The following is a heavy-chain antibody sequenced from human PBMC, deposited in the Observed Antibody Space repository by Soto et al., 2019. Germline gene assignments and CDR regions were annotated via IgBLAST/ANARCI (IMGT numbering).Heavy chain of an antibody. J-gene: IGHJ4*02. V-gene: IGHV1-2*04. Sequence: ASVKVSCKASGYIFTGYYMHWVRQAPGQGLEWMGWINPNSGGTNYAQKFQGWVTMTRDTSISTAYMELSRLRSDDTAVYYCARVRYYYDSSAAFDYWGQGTLVTVSS. CDR3: ARVRYYYDSSAAFDY. CDR2: INPNSGGT. CDR1: GYIFTGYY. D-gene: IGHD3-22*01.